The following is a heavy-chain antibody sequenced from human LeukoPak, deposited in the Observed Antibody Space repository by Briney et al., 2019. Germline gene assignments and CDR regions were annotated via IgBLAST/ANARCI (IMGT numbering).Heavy chain of an antibody. CDR3: ASSADYYDRSGYRAFDI. V-gene: IGHV4-59*01. Sequence: SETLSLTCTVSGGSISSYYWSWIRQPPGKGLEWIGYIYYSGSTNYNPSLKSRVTISVDTSKNQFSLKLSSVTAADTAVYYCASSADYYDRSGYRAFDIWGQGTMVTVSS. CDR2: IYYSGST. D-gene: IGHD3-22*01. J-gene: IGHJ3*02. CDR1: GGSISSYY.